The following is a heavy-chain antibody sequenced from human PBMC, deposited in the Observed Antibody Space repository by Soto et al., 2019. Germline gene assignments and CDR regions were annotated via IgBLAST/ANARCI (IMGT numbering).Heavy chain of an antibody. CDR1: GFTFSDYG. Sequence: QVQVVESGGGVVQPGRSLRLSCAASGFTFSDYGMHWVRQAPGKGLEWVAVISYDGSKKYYADSVKGRFTTSRDNSKNTRYLQMNSLRPEDTAVYYCAKVGKGWDYVDYWGQGTLVTVSS. CDR2: ISYDGSKK. D-gene: IGHD6-13*01. V-gene: IGHV3-30*18. CDR3: AKVGKGWDYVDY. J-gene: IGHJ4*02.